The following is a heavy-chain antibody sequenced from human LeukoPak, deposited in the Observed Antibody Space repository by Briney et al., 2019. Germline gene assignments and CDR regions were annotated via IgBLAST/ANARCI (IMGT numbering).Heavy chain of an antibody. CDR1: GFTFNTYA. Sequence: HPGGSLGLSCSASGFTFNTYAMHWVRQAREKGLECVSSVNADGSHTYYADSVKGRFTISRDNSKNTLSLQMSSVRAEDTAVYYCVKGWKYSGDWYDSWGQGTLVTVSS. D-gene: IGHD5-12*01. CDR3: VKGWKYSGDWYDS. CDR2: VNADGSHT. V-gene: IGHV3-64D*09. J-gene: IGHJ5*01.